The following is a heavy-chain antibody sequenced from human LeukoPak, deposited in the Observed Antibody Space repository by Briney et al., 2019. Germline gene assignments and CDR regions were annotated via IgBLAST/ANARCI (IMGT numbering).Heavy chain of an antibody. CDR3: ASFDSGSYYFDY. CDR2: IYYSGST. D-gene: IGHD1-26*01. J-gene: IGHJ4*02. CDR1: GGSISSYY. V-gene: IGHV4-59*01. Sequence: SETLSLTCTVSGGSISSYYWSWIRQPPGKGLEWIGYIYYSGSTNYNPSLKSRVTISVDTSKNQFSLKLSSVTAADTAVYYCASFDSGSYYFDYWGQGTLVAVSS.